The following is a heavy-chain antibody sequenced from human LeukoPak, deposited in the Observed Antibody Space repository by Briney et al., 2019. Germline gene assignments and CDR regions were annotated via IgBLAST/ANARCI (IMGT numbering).Heavy chain of an antibody. V-gene: IGHV4-61*02. CDR1: GGSISSDNYY. J-gene: IGHJ4*02. CDR2: IYTSGST. Sequence: PSQTLSLTCTVSGGSISSDNYYGNWIRQPAGKGLEWMGRIYTSGSTNYNPSLKTRVTISIDTSKNQFSLNLTSVTAADTAVYYCLLRRDGYTHFDYWGQGTLVTVSS. CDR3: LLRRDGYTHFDY. D-gene: IGHD5-24*01.